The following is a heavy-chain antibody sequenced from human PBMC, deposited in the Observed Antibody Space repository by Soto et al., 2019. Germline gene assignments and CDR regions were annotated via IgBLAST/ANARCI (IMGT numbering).Heavy chain of an antibody. CDR2: ISSSSSYI. Sequence: GGSLRLSCAASGFTFSSYSMNWVRQAPGKGLEWVSSISSSSSYIYYADSVKGRFTISRDNAKNSPYLQMNSLRAEDTAVYYCPRGKRSHTSAFGIWGQGTMFTVAS. CDR3: PRGKRSHTSAFGI. V-gene: IGHV3-21*01. CDR1: GFTFSSYS. D-gene: IGHD1-26*01. J-gene: IGHJ3*02.